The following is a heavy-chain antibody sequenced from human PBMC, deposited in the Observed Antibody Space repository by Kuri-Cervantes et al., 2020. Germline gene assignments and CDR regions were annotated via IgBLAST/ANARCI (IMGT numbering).Heavy chain of an antibody. CDR3: AGDNSGSYYNWFDP. D-gene: IGHD5-12*01. V-gene: IGHV3-33*01. Sequence: LSLTCAASGFNFDKYGMHWVRQAPGKGLEWVAVIWFDGSTKYYADSVKGRFTISRDNSKNTLFLQMNSLRAEDTAVYYCAGDNSGSYYNWFDPWGRGTLVTVSS. CDR2: IWFDGSTK. CDR1: GFNFDKYG. J-gene: IGHJ5*02.